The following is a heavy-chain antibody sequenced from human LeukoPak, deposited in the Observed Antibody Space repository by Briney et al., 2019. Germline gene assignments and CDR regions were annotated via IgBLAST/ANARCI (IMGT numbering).Heavy chain of an antibody. J-gene: IGHJ4*02. Sequence: SETLSLTCTVSGDSIIGYYWSWIRQPPGKGLEWIGYIHYSGSTNYNPSLQSRVTISVDTSRSHFSLKLSSATAADTAVYYCARGGSRWLQTPFDYWGQGTLVTVSS. CDR3: ARGGSRWLQTPFDY. CDR2: IHYSGST. D-gene: IGHD5-24*01. CDR1: GDSIIGYY. V-gene: IGHV4-59*01.